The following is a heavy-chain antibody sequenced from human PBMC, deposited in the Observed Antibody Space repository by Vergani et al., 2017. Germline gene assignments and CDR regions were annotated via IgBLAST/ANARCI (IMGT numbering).Heavy chain of an antibody. J-gene: IGHJ3*02. D-gene: IGHD1-26*01. CDR1: GGSISSGGSS. CDR2: IYHSGST. V-gene: IGHV4-30-2*01. Sequence: QLQLQESGSGLVKPSQTLSLTCAVSGGSISSGGSSWSWIRQPPGKGLEWIGYIYHSGSTYYNPSLKSRVTISVDRSKNQFALKLSSVTAADTAVYYCAREASGSYYGHAFDIWGQGTMVTVSS. CDR3: AREASGSYYGHAFDI.